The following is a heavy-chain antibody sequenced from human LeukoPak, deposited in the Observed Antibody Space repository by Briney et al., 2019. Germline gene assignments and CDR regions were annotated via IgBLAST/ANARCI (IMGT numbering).Heavy chain of an antibody. CDR1: GGTFSSYA. J-gene: IGHJ4*02. CDR3: ARDSSILRGIFDY. V-gene: IGHV1-69*06. D-gene: IGHD2-21*01. Sequence: ASVKVSCKASGGTFSSYAISWVRQAPGQGLEWMRRIIPIFGTANYAQKFQGRVTITADKSTSTAYMELSSLRSEDTAVYYCARDSSILRGIFDYWGQGTLVTVSS. CDR2: IIPIFGTA.